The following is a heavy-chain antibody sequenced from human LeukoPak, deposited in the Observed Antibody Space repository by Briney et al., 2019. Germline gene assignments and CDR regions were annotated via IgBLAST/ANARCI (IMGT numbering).Heavy chain of an antibody. J-gene: IGHJ4*02. Sequence: GGSLRLSCAASGFTFSSHGMSWVRQAPGKGLEWVANIKEDGSKKYYVDSVKGRFTISRDNAENSLYLQMNSLRVEDTAVYYCARGSAWERGSYDYWGQGTLVTVSS. D-gene: IGHD1-26*01. CDR1: GFTFSSHG. CDR3: ARGSAWERGSYDY. V-gene: IGHV3-7*05. CDR2: IKEDGSKK.